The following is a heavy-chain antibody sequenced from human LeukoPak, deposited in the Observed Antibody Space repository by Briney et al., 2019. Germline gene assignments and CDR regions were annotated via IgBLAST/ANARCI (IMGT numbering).Heavy chain of an antibody. V-gene: IGHV3-30*02. Sequence: GGSPRLSCAASGFTFSSYGMHWVRQAPGKGLEWVAFIRYDGSNKYYADSVKGRFTISRDNSKNTLYLQMNSLRAEDTAVYYCARDGRYCSSPSCYIDYWGQGTLVTVSS. J-gene: IGHJ4*02. D-gene: IGHD2-2*01. CDR3: ARDGRYCSSPSCYIDY. CDR2: IRYDGSNK. CDR1: GFTFSSYG.